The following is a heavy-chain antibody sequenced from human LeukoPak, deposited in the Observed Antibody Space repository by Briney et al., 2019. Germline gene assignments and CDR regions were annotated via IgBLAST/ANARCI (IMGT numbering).Heavy chain of an antibody. CDR2: ISSSSSYI. J-gene: IGHJ4*02. V-gene: IGHV3-21*01. Sequence: GGSLRLSCAASGFTFSSYSMNWVRQAPGKGLEWVSSISSSSSYIYYADSVKGRFTISRDNAKNSLYLQMNSLRAEDTAVYYCAFYGSGSYSLFDYWGQGTLVTVSS. D-gene: IGHD3-10*01. CDR1: GFTFSSYS. CDR3: AFYGSGSYSLFDY.